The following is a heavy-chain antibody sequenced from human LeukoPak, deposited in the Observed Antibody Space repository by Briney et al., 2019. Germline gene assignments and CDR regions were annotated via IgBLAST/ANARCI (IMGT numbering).Heavy chain of an antibody. D-gene: IGHD4-11*01. CDR2: INHTGGT. CDR3: ARGDYSNNGQIYYSGMDV. CDR1: GGSFSGYY. J-gene: IGHJ6*02. Sequence: SETLSLTRAVYGGSFSGYYWSWVRLFPAKGLEWIGEINHTGGTNYNPSLNSRVTISIDASKSQVSLTVNSVTAADTAVYYCARGDYSNNGQIYYSGMDVWGQGTTVTVSS. V-gene: IGHV4-34*01.